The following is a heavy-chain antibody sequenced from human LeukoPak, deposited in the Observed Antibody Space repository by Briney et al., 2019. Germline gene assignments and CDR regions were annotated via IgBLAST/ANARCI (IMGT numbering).Heavy chain of an antibody. CDR2: ISSTSNHI. CDR1: GFTFSSYS. V-gene: IGHV3-21*01. Sequence: GGSLRLSCAGSGFTFSSYSMNWVRQAPGKGLEWVSSISSTSNHIYYADSVKGRFTISRDNAKNSLYLQMNSLRAEDTAVYYCATRATADSYDASDIWGQGTMVTVSS. D-gene: IGHD5-18*01. CDR3: ATRATADSYDASDI. J-gene: IGHJ3*02.